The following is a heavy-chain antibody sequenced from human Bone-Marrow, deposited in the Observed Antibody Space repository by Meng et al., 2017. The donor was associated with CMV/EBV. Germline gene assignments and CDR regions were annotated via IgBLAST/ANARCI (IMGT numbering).Heavy chain of an antibody. Sequence: ASVKVSCKASGYTFTSYGISWVRQAPGRGLEWMGWISAYNGNTNYAQKLQGRVTMTTDTSTSTAYMELRSLRSDDTAVYYCARDPFLWSWFKEEVPGLGYWGQGTLVTVSS. V-gene: IGHV1-18*01. CDR2: ISAYNGNT. CDR3: ARDPFLWSWFKEEVPGLGY. J-gene: IGHJ4*02. CDR1: GYTFTSYG. D-gene: IGHD3-22*01.